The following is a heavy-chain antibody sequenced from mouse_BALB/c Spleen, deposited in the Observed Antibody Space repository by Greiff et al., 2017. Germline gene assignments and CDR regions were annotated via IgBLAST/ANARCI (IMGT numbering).Heavy chain of an antibody. V-gene: IGHV3-2*02. Sequence: EGKLQESGPGLVKPSQSLSLTCTVTGYSITSDYAWNWIRQFPGNKLEWMGYISYSGSTSYNPSLKSRISITRDTSKNQFFLQLNSVTTEDTATYYCARSGWLLRTVFFAYWGQGTLVTVSA. CDR3: ARSGWLLRTVFFAY. J-gene: IGHJ3*01. CDR1: GYSITSDYA. CDR2: ISYSGST. D-gene: IGHD2-3*01.